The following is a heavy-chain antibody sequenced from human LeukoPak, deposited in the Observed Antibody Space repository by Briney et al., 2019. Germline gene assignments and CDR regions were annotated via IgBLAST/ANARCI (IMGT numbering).Heavy chain of an antibody. CDR3: ARARIAAPLLDY. V-gene: IGHV3-33*01. CDR2: IWYDGSNK. CDR1: GFTFSRYV. Sequence: GGSLRLSCAASGFTFSRYVIHWVRQAPGKGLEWVAVIWYDGSNKYYADSVKGRFTISRDNSKNTLYLQMNSLRAEDTAVYYCARARIAAPLLDYWGQGTLVTVSS. J-gene: IGHJ4*02. D-gene: IGHD6-13*01.